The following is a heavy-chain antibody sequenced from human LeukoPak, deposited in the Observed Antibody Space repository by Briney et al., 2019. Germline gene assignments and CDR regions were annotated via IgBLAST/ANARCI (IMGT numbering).Heavy chain of an antibody. CDR1: GYTFTGYY. J-gene: IGHJ5*02. V-gene: IGHV1-2*02. Sequence: GASVKVSCKASGYTFTGYYMHWVRQAPGQGLEWMGWINPNSGGTNYAQKFQGRVTMTRDTSISTAYMELSRLRSDDTAVYYCAREGDYYGSGRAWFDPWGQGTLVTVSS. D-gene: IGHD3-10*01. CDR3: AREGDYYGSGRAWFDP. CDR2: INPNSGGT.